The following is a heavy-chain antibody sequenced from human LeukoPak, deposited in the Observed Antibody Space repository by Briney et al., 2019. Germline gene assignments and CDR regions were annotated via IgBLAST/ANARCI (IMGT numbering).Heavy chain of an antibody. J-gene: IGHJ4*02. CDR2: ISHSGST. D-gene: IGHD2-21*01. Sequence: SETLSPTCTVSSYSISSVYYGGWIRQPPGKGLEWIATISHSGSTYYTPSLKSRLTISLDTSKNQFSLKLSSVTAADTAVYYCARVNAPVATFDYWGQGALVTVSS. CDR1: SYSISSVYY. V-gene: IGHV4-38-2*02. CDR3: ARVNAPVATFDY.